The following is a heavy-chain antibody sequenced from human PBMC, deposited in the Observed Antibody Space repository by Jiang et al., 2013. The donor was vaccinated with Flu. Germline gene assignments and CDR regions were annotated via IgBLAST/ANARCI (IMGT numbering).Heavy chain of an antibody. CDR3: GRRGGYTYTSPFCRG. J-gene: IGHJ4*02. D-gene: IGHD5-18*01. CDR2: INAVNGNT. Sequence: GAEVKKPGASVKISCKASGYTLTTFAMHWVRQAPGQRLEWMGWINAVNGNTKYSKKSQGRVTISRDTSARKAYMDLSSLRSEDTAVYYCGRRGGYTYTSPFCRGWGQRTLVTV. CDR1: GYTLTTFA. V-gene: IGHV1-3*01.